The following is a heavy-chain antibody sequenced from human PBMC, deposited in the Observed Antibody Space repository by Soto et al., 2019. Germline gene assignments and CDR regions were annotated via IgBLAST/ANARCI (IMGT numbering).Heavy chain of an antibody. CDR1: GGSFNRHT. D-gene: IGHD1-26*01. V-gene: IGHV1-69*01. J-gene: IGHJ5*02. CDR3: ARGGGATHWFDP. CDR2: IIPIFGTA. Sequence: QVQLVQSGAEVRKPGSSVRVSCKASGGSFNRHTISWVRQAPGQGLEWMGGIIPIFGTANHAQKFQGRVTIIADESTSTVYMELSSLRSDDTAIYYCARGGGATHWFDPWGQGTLVTVSS.